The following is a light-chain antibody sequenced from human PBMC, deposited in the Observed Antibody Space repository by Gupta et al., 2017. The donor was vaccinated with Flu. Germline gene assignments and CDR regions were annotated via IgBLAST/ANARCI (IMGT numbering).Light chain of an antibody. CDR1: QGMSSW. CDR3: QQDNSFPFT. CDR2: AAS. V-gene: IGKV1-12*01. Sequence: DIEMTQSPSSVSASVGDRVTITWRASQGMSSWVAWYQQKPGTAPKLLIYAASRLQTGVPSRFSGSRSGTDFTLTISSLQPEDFANYYCQQDNSFPFTFGGGTTVESK. J-gene: IGKJ4*01.